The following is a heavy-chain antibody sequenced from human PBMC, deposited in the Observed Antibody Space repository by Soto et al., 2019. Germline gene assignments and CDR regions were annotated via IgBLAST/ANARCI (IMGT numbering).Heavy chain of an antibody. D-gene: IGHD2-21*02. CDR1: GGSISSSSYY. J-gene: IGHJ4*02. CDR2: IYYSGST. Sequence: PSETLSLTCTVSGGSISSSSYYWGWIRQPPGKGLEWIGSIYYSGSTYYNPSLKSRVTISVDTSKNQFSLKLSSVTAADTAVYYCASPLAYCGGACVAFDYWGQGTLVTVSS. CDR3: ASPLAYCGGACVAFDY. V-gene: IGHV4-39*01.